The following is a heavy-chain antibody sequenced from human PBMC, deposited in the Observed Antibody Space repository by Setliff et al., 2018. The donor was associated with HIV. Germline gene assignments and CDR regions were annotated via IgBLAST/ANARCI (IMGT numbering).Heavy chain of an antibody. CDR2: IYTSRGT. CDR3: ARDVYRRGPYDY. V-gene: IGHV4-4*09. Sequence: SETLSLTCTVSGGSISGYHWNWLRQTPGKGLEWIGYIYTSRGTNYNHSLRTRVTISVDTSKNQFSLKLSSVTAADTAVYYCARDVYRRGPYDYWGQGTLVTVS. J-gene: IGHJ4*02. D-gene: IGHD6-25*01. CDR1: GGSISGYH.